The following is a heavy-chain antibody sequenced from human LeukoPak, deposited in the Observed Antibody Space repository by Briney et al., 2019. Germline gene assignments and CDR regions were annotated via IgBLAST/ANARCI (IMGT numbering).Heavy chain of an antibody. CDR1: GYTFTGYY. CDR2: INPSGGST. D-gene: IGHD1-26*01. CDR3: ARDSVYVVGATTHFDY. Sequence: ASVKVSCKASGYTFTGYYMHWVRQAPGQGLEWMGWINPSGGSTSYAQKFQGRVTMTRNMSTSTVYMELSSLRAGDTAVYYCARDSVYVVGATTHFDYWGQGTLVTVSS. J-gene: IGHJ4*02. V-gene: IGHV1-46*01.